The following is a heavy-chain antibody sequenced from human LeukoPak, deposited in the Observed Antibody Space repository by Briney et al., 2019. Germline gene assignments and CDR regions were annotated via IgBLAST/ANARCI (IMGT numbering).Heavy chain of an antibody. V-gene: IGHV3-33*01. CDR1: GITFSSYG. J-gene: IGHJ4*02. CDR2: IWSDESNE. CDR3: TRDRGGLHYFDD. Sequence: PGGSLRLSCAASGITFSSYGMNWVRQAPGKGLEWVAVIWSDESNEYYADSVKGRFTVSRDNSKNTLYLQMNSLRTEDTAVYYCTRDRGGLHYFDDWGQGTLVTVSS.